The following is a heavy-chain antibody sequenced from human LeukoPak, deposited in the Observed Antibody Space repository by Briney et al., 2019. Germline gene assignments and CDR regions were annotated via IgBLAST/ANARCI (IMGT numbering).Heavy chain of an antibody. V-gene: IGHV3-23*01. CDR2: VNGNGGST. D-gene: IGHD3-16*02. CDR3: AKSLYGGCDY. CDR1: VFSFSTCA. Sequence: GGSLRLSCAVSVFSFSTCAMSWVRQAPGKGLEWVSGVNGNGGSTSYADSAKGRFTIFRDNSKNTVYLQMNSLRVEDTAVYYCAKSLYGGCDYWGQGTVVTVSS. J-gene: IGHJ4*02.